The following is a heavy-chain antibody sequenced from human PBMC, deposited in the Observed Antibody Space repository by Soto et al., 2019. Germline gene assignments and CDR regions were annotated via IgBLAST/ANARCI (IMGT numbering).Heavy chain of an antibody. CDR3: ARDGRDGYIYYDGMDV. CDR2: INSDGSST. J-gene: IGHJ6*02. V-gene: IGHV3-74*01. Sequence: GGSLRLSCAASGFTFSSYWMHWVRQAPGKGLVWVSRINSDGSSTSYADSVKGRFTISRDNAKNTLYLQMNSLRAEDTAVYYCARDGRDGYIYYDGMDVWGQGTTVTVSS. CDR1: GFTFSSYW. D-gene: IGHD5-12*01.